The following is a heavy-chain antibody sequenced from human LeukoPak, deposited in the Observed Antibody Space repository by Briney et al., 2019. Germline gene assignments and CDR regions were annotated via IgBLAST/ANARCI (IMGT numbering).Heavy chain of an antibody. V-gene: IGHV4-4*07. CDR2: IYTSGST. CDR1: GGTISSYY. D-gene: IGHD5-24*01. J-gene: IGHJ4*02. Sequence: SEALSLTCTVSGGTISSYYWSWIRQPAGKGLEWIGRIYTSGSTNYNPSLKSRVTMSVDTSKNQFSLKLSSVTAADTAVYYCARGRWLQLELDYWGQGTLVTVSS. CDR3: ARGRWLQLELDY.